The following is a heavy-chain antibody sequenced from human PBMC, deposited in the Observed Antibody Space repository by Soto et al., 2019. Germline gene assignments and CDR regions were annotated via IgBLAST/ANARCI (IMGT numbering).Heavy chain of an antibody. CDR1: GSRFSNYV. Sequence: SVKVSCKVSGSRFSNYVISWVRQAPGHGLEWLGRIIPIFNSTKYAQSFQGRVTITADKSTSTASLELSSLRSDDTAVYYCAREGRGKKAGYNGLDSLGYWGQGTLVTVSS. CDR3: AREGRGKKAGYNGLDSLGY. CDR2: IIPIFNST. J-gene: IGHJ4*02. D-gene: IGHD2-2*02. V-gene: IGHV1-69*06.